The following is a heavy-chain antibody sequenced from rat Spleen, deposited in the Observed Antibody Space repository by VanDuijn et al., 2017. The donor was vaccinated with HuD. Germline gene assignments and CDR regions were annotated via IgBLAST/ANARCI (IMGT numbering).Heavy chain of an antibody. J-gene: IGHJ2*01. Sequence: EVPLVESGGGLVQPGRSLKLSCVASGFTFNNYWMTWIRQAPGKGLEWVASITNTGGGVYYPNSVKGRFTISRDNAKSTLYLQMNSLRSEDTATYYCTRDYYSTLDYWGQGVMVTVSS. CDR1: GFTFNNYW. D-gene: IGHD1-2*01. CDR2: ITNTGGGV. V-gene: IGHV5-31*01. CDR3: TRDYYSTLDY.